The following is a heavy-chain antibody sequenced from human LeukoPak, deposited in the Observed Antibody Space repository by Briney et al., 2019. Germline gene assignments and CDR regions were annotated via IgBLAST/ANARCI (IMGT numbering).Heavy chain of an antibody. V-gene: IGHV4-34*01. CDR2: INHSGST. CDR1: GGSFSGYY. J-gene: IGHJ5*02. Sequence: PSETLTLTCAVYGGSFSGYYWSWIRQPPGKGLEWIGEINHSGSTNYNPSPKSRVTISVDTSKNQFYLKLSSVTAADTAVYYCASRGYGYLELNFPVPFDPWGHGTLVTVSS. CDR3: ASRGYGYLELNFPVPFDP. D-gene: IGHD5-18*01.